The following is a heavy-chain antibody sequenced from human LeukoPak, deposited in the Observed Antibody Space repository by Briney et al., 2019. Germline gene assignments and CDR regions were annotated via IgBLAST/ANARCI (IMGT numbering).Heavy chain of an antibody. V-gene: IGHV4-4*07. CDR3: AKGAGPPWFDP. D-gene: IGHD6-19*01. Sequence: PSETLSLTCTVSGGSISNYYWSWIRQPAGKGLEWIGRISSTGRTDYNPSLTSRVTISIDTSKNHFSMKLSSVTAADTAVYYCAKGAGPPWFDPWGQGTLVTVSS. J-gene: IGHJ5*02. CDR2: ISSTGRT. CDR1: GGSISNYY.